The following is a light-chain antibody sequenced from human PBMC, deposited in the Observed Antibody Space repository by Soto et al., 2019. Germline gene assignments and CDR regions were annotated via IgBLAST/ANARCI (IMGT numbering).Light chain of an antibody. Sequence: DIQMTQFPSTLSASVGDRVTITCRARQSISTWLAWYQQTPGNAPKLLIFDASNLESGVPSRFSGSGSGTEFTLTISSLQPDDFATYYCQHYNSYSEAFGQGTKV. CDR1: QSISTW. CDR2: DAS. V-gene: IGKV1-5*01. J-gene: IGKJ1*01. CDR3: QHYNSYSEA.